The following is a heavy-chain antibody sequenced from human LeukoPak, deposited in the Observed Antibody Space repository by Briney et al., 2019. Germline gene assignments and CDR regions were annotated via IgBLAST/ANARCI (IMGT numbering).Heavy chain of an antibody. J-gene: IGHJ4*02. D-gene: IGHD3-3*01. V-gene: IGHV3-7*01. CDR2: IKQDGSEK. CDR1: GFTFSTYW. Sequence: GGSLRLSCAASGFTFSTYWMTWVRQAPGKGLEWVANIKQDGSEKYYVDSEKGRFTISRDNAKNSLYLQMNSLRAEDTAMYYCARDFRFLDDYWGQGTLVTVSS. CDR3: ARDFRFLDDY.